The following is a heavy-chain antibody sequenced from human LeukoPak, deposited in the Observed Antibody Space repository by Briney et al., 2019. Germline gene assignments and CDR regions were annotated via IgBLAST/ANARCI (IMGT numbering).Heavy chain of an antibody. V-gene: IGHV3-7*03. CDR1: GFTFSRYA. J-gene: IGHJ3*02. D-gene: IGHD5-12*01. Sequence: GGSLRLSCAASGFTFSRYAMNWVRQAPGKGLEWVANIKQDGSEKYYVDSVKGRFSISRDNAKNSLYLQMNSLRAEDTAMYHCARDRYVSSIWGQGTMVTVSS. CDR3: ARDRYVSSI. CDR2: IKQDGSEK.